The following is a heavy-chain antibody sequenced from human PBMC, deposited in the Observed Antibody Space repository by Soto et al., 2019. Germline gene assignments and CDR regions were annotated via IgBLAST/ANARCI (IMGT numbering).Heavy chain of an antibody. J-gene: IGHJ5*02. Sequence: ASVKVSCKASGYTFTRYTMNWVRRAPGQRLEWMGWINPDNGNTKSSQKFQDRVIITRDTSASTAYMDLSSLRSEDTAVYYCARGIATGQLDPWGQGTLVTVSS. D-gene: IGHD2-15*01. V-gene: IGHV1-3*01. CDR1: GYTFTRYT. CDR3: ARGIATGQLDP. CDR2: INPDNGNT.